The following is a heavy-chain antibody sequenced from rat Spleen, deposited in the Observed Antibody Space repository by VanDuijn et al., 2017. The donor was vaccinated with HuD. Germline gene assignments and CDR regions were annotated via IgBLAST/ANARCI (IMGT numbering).Heavy chain of an antibody. CDR3: AREDKGVRD. V-gene: IGHV4-2*01. J-gene: IGHJ2*01. CDR2: INKDSRTK. D-gene: IGHD4-4*01. CDR1: GFNFNEFW. Sequence: EVKLVESGGGLVQPGRSLKLSCVASGFNFNEFWMGWVRQAPGKGLEWIGEINKDSRTKKYNPSLKDKFTISRDNAQNTLFLQMSKLGSEDTGIYYCAREDKGVRDWGQGVMVTVSS.